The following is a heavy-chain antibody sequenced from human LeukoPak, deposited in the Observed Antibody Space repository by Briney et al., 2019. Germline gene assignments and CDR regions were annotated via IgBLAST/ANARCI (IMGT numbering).Heavy chain of an antibody. V-gene: IGHV4-59*01. CDR2: IYYSGST. CDR1: GGSISSYY. J-gene: IGHJ4*02. D-gene: IGHD6-13*01. Sequence: SETLSLTCPVSGGSISSYYWSWIRQPPGKGLEWIGYIYYSGSTNYNPSLKSRVTISVDTSKNQFSLKLSSVTAADTAVYYCARAGGGYSSSWYDYWGQGTLVTVSS. CDR3: ARAGGGYSSSWYDY.